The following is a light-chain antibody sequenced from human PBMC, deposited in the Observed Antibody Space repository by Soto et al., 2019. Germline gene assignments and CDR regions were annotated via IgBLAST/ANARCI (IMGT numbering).Light chain of an antibody. Sequence: EIVMTQSPATLSVSPGERATLSCRASQSVSSNLAWYQQKPGQAPRLLIYGASTKDTGIPARFSGSGSGTEFTLTISSLQSEDFAVYCCQQYNNWPPWTFGQGTKVEIK. V-gene: IGKV3-15*01. J-gene: IGKJ1*01. CDR2: GAS. CDR3: QQYNNWPPWT. CDR1: QSVSSN.